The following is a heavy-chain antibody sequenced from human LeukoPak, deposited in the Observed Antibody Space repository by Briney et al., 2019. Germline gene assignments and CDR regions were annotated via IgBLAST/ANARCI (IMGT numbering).Heavy chain of an antibody. V-gene: IGHV3-21*01. CDR3: ASGVGHGAYYYYGMDV. CDR2: ISSSSSYI. J-gene: IGHJ6*02. Sequence: GGSLRLSCAASRFTFSSYAMHWVRQAPGKGLEWVSSISSSSSYIYYADSVKGRFTISRDNAKNSLYLQMNSLRAEDTAVYYCASGVGHGAYYYYGMDVWGQGTTVTVSS. D-gene: IGHD3-10*01. CDR1: RFTFSSYA.